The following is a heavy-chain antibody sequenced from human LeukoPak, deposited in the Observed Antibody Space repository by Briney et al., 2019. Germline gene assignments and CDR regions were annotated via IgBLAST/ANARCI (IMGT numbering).Heavy chain of an antibody. J-gene: IGHJ6*03. Sequence: PSETLSLTCAVYGGSFSGYYWSWIRQPPGKGLEWIGEINHSGSTNYNPSLKSRVPISVDTSKNQFSLKLSSVTAAYTAVYYCARGLWYYDSSGYYGGYYYYYYMDVWGKGTTVTVSS. D-gene: IGHD3-22*01. CDR3: ARGLWYYDSSGYYGGYYYYYYMDV. CDR2: INHSGST. V-gene: IGHV4-34*01. CDR1: GGSFSGYY.